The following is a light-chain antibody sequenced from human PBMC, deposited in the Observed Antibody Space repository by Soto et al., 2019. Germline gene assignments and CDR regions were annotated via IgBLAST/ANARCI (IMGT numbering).Light chain of an antibody. CDR2: GAS. CDR3: QQYGDSPWT. Sequence: EIVLTQSPGTLSLSPGERAALSCRASQGLTSAYLAWYQQKPGQAPRLLIYGASSRDSGIPDRFSGSGSGTDFTLTISSLEPEDFAVYFCQQYGDSPWTFGQGTKVEIK. J-gene: IGKJ1*01. V-gene: IGKV3-20*01. CDR1: QGLTSAY.